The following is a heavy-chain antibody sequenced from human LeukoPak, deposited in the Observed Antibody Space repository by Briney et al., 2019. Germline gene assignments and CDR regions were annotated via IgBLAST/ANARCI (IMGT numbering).Heavy chain of an antibody. CDR2: ISGSGGST. J-gene: IGHJ4*02. D-gene: IGHD3-3*01. Sequence: GGSLRLSCAASGFTFSSYAMSWVRQAPGKGLEWVSAISGSGGSTYYADSVKGRFTIPRDNSKNTLYLQMNSLRAEDTAVYYCARDWEYYDFWSGYSPYFDYWGQGTLVTVSS. CDR1: GFTFSSYA. CDR3: ARDWEYYDFWSGYSPYFDY. V-gene: IGHV3-23*01.